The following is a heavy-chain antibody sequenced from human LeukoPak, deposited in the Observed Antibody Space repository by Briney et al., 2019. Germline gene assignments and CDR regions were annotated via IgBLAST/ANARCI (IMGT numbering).Heavy chain of an antibody. Sequence: GGSLRLSCAASGFTFSSYAMSWVRQAPGKGLEWVSAISGSGGSTYYADSVKGRFTISRDNSKNTLFLQMDSLRAEDTAIYYCAKLKGSSWYGGGDYWGQGTLVTVSS. CDR3: AKLKGSSWYGGGDY. CDR1: GFTFSSYA. V-gene: IGHV3-23*01. D-gene: IGHD6-13*01. J-gene: IGHJ4*02. CDR2: ISGSGGST.